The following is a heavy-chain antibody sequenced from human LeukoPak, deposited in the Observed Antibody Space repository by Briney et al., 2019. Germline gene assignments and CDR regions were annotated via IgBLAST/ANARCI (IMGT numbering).Heavy chain of an antibody. CDR1: GFTVSSNL. V-gene: IGHV3-53*05. CDR2: SYSAGAT. CDR3: ARDNTLLGVIIKGRFDF. J-gene: IGHJ4*02. Sequence: PGGSLRLSCAASGFTVSSNLMTWVRQSPGRGLEWLSSSYSAGATYYADSVMGRFTISRDNSKNTLYLHMENLKTEDTAVYYCARDNTLLGVIIKGRFDFWGQGDLVTVSS. D-gene: IGHD3-10*01.